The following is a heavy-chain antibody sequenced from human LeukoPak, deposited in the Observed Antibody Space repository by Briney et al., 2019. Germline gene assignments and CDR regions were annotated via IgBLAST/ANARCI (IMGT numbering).Heavy chain of an antibody. CDR3: AREPNCSGGSCYGNWFDP. CDR2: INAGNGHT. CDR1: GYTFSNYA. Sequence: ASVKVSCKASGYTFSNYAIHWVRQAPGQRFEWMGWINAGNGHTKYSQNFQGRVTITADESTSTAYMELSSLRSEDTAVYYCAREPNCSGGSCYGNWFDPWGQGTLVTVSS. J-gene: IGHJ5*02. V-gene: IGHV1-3*01. D-gene: IGHD2-15*01.